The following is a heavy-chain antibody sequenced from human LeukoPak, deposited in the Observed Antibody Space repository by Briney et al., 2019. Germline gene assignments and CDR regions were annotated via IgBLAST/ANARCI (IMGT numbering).Heavy chain of an antibody. CDR1: GGSFSGYY. J-gene: IGHJ6*03. CDR2: INHSGST. D-gene: IGHD3-10*01. CDR3: ARRGITMVRGVTYYYYYYMDV. V-gene: IGHV4-34*01. Sequence: SETLSLTCAVYGGSFSGYYWSWIRQPPGKGLEWIGEINHSGSTNYNPSLKSRVTISVDTSKNQFSLKLSSVTAADTAVYYCARRGITMVRGVTYYYYYYMDVWGKGTTVTVSS.